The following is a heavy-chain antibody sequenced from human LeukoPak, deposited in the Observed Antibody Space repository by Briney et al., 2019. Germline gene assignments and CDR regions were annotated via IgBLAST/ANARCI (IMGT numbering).Heavy chain of an antibody. D-gene: IGHD5-18*01. CDR2: IYTSGST. V-gene: IGHV4-61*02. Sequence: SQTLSLTCTVSGGSISSGSYYWSWIRQPAGKGLEGIGRIYTSGSTNYNPPLKSRVTISVDTSKNQFSLKLSSVTAADTAVYYCAREVDTAMVTRIDPWGQGTLVTVSS. J-gene: IGHJ5*02. CDR3: AREVDTAMVTRIDP. CDR1: GGSISSGSYY.